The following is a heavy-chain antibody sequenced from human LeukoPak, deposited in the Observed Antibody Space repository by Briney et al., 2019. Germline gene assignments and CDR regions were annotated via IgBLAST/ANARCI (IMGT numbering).Heavy chain of an antibody. D-gene: IGHD5-24*01. V-gene: IGHV3-53*01. CDR2: IFSNGDT. CDR3: TRDQMNY. CDR1: EFTVSRNY. Sequence: GGPLRLSCTASEFTVSRNYMLWVRQAPGKGLEWGSLIFSNGDTHYADSVKGRFTISRDTSKNTVSLQMNSLRVEATAMYYCTRDQMNYWGQGTLVTVSS. J-gene: IGHJ4*02.